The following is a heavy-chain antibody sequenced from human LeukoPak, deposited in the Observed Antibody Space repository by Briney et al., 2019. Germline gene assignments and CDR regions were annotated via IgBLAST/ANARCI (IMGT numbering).Heavy chain of an antibody. V-gene: IGHV1-3*01. CDR1: GYTFTSYA. CDR3: ARGQPPMVRGVRFDY. CDR2: INAGNGNT. J-gene: IGHJ4*02. D-gene: IGHD3-10*01. Sequence: PGASVKVSCKASGYTFTSYAMHWVRQVPGQRLEWMRWINAGNGNTKYSQKFQGRVTITRDTSASTAYMELSSLRSEDTAVYYCARGQPPMVRGVRFDYWGQGTLATVSS.